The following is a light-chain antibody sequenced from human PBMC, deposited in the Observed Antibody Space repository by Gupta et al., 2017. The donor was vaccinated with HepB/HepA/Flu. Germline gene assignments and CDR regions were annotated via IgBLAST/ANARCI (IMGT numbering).Light chain of an antibody. CDR3: QQYDNLPLT. V-gene: IGKV1-33*01. CDR2: DAS. Sequence: IQMTQSPSSLFASVGDRVTITCQASQDISNYLNWYQQKPGKAPKLLIYDASNLETGVPSRFSGSGSGTDFTFTISSLQPEDIATYYCQQYDNLPLTCGGGTKVEIK. J-gene: IGKJ4*01. CDR1: QDISNY.